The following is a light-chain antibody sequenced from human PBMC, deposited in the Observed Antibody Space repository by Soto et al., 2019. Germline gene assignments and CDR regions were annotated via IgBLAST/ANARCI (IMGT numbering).Light chain of an antibody. J-gene: IGKJ5*01. Sequence: EIVLTQSPATLSLSPGERATLSCRASQSVSNYLAWFQQKPGQAPRLLIYDASNRATGIPARFSGSGSGTDFTLIISSLEPEDFAVYYCQQRSNWPITFGQGTRLEIK. CDR3: QQRSNWPIT. V-gene: IGKV3-11*01. CDR1: QSVSNY. CDR2: DAS.